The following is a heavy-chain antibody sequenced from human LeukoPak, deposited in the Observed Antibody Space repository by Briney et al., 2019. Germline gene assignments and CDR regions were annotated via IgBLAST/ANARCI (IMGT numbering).Heavy chain of an antibody. CDR3: TTAYCSSTGCYGAFHI. J-gene: IGHJ3*02. CDR1: GFTFSHAW. CDR2: IKSTTDGGTI. D-gene: IGHD2-2*01. Sequence: GGSLRLSCAASGFTFSHAWMSWVRQAPGKGLEWVARIKSTTDGGTIDYAAPVKGRFTISRDDSKSTLYLQMNSLETEDTAVYYCTTAYCSSTGCYGAFHIWGQGTMVTVSS. V-gene: IGHV3-15*01.